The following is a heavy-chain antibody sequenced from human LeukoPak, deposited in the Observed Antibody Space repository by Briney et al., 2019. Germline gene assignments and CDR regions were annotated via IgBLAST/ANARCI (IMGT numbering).Heavy chain of an antibody. CDR2: IKQDGGGK. Sequence: GVSLRLSCAASGFTFSSYWMSWVPHAPGKGLEWVANIKQDGGGKYYVDSVKGRFTISRDSAKNSLYLQMHGLRAEDTAVYDCARDDCSSMSCYHNWCDRWGEGTLVGVSS. CDR1: GFTFSSYW. V-gene: IGHV3-7*01. CDR3: ARDDCSSMSCYHNWCDR. J-gene: IGHJ5*02. D-gene: IGHD2-2*01.